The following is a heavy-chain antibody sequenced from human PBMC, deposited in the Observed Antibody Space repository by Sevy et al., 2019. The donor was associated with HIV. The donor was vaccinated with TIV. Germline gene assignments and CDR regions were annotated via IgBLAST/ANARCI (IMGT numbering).Heavy chain of an antibody. D-gene: IGHD3-10*01. Sequence: ASVKVSCKASGYTFTNYEINWVRQATGQGLEWMGWMNPNSGKTGYAPQFHGRVTMTRNTSLNIAYMELSSLTSDDTAVYYCVIDEQRPYYYGSGNMGHWGQGTLVTVSS. CDR2: MNPNSGKT. V-gene: IGHV1-8*01. J-gene: IGHJ4*02. CDR1: GYTFTNYE. CDR3: VIDEQRPYYYGSGNMGH.